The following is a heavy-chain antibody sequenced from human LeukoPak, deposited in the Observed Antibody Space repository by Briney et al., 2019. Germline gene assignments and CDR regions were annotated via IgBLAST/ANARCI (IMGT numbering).Heavy chain of an antibody. CDR2: ISSGGDII. D-gene: IGHD3-10*01. CDR1: GFTFTDHY. Sequence: SGGSLRLSCAASGFTFTDHYMSWVRQAPGKGLEWVSYISSGGDIIYYADSVKGRFTISRDNAKNSLFLQMNSLRAEDTAVYYCTREDYYYASGHWAQGTLVTVPS. J-gene: IGHJ4*02. CDR3: TREDYYYASGH. V-gene: IGHV3-11*04.